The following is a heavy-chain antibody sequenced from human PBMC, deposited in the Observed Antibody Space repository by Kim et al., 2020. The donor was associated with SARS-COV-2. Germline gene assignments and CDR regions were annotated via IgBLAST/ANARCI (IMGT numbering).Heavy chain of an antibody. Sequence: SETLSLTCTVSGGSISSGGYYWSWIRQHPGKGLEWIGYIYYSGSTYYNPSLKSRVTISVDTSKNQFCLKQSSVTAADTAVYYCARSREYDILTGYFFHSGSPRVGDAFDIWGQGTMVTVSS. CDR3: ARSREYDILTGYFFHSGSPRVGDAFDI. D-gene: IGHD3-9*01. V-gene: IGHV4-31*03. J-gene: IGHJ3*02. CDR1: GGSISSGGYY. CDR2: IYYSGST.